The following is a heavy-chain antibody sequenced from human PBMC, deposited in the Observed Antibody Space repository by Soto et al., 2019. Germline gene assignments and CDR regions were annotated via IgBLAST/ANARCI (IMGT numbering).Heavy chain of an antibody. D-gene: IGHD4-17*01. CDR1: GFTFSGYY. Sequence: QARLVQSGAEVKKPGASVQVSCKASGFTFSGYYLHWVRQAPGRGLEWMGWINPKNAGTNYTHKFHGWVTMTRDTSINTAYMELTRLRYDDTAVYYCARVRVAPTGDNYYAMDVWGQGTTVTVSS. CDR3: ARVRVAPTGDNYYAMDV. V-gene: IGHV1-2*04. CDR2: INPKNAGT. J-gene: IGHJ6*02.